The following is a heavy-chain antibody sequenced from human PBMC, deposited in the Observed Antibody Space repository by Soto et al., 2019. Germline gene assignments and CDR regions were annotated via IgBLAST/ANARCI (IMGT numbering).Heavy chain of an antibody. CDR2: IKSDGSST. V-gene: IGHV3-74*01. Sequence: EVQLVESGGGLVQPGGSLRLSCEASGFTFSTYWMHWVRQAPGKGLVWVSRIKSDGSSTSYADSVKGRFTISRDNAKNTLYLQMNSLRVEDTAVYYCARSDWFDPWGQGTLVTVSS. CDR1: GFTFSTYW. J-gene: IGHJ5*02. CDR3: ARSDWFDP.